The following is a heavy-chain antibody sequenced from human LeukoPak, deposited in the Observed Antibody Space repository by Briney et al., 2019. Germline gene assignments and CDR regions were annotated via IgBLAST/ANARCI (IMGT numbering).Heavy chain of an antibody. Sequence: ASVKVSCKASGYTFTGYYIHWVRQAPGQGLELMGWINPNSGGTNYAQKFQGRVTMTRDTSISTAYMELSRLRSDDTAVYYCARGLEYSSSSGLGGGYWGQGTLVTVSS. D-gene: IGHD6-6*01. CDR3: ARGLEYSSSSGLGGGY. CDR1: GYTFTGYY. V-gene: IGHV1-2*02. J-gene: IGHJ4*02. CDR2: INPNSGGT.